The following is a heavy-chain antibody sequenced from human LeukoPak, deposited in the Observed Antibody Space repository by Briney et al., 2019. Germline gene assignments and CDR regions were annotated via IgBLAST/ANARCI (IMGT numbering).Heavy chain of an antibody. CDR2: INSDGSST. CDR1: GFSFSSYW. Sequence: PGRSPRLSCAASGFSFSSYWMHWVRQAPGKGLVWVSRINSDGSSTRYADSVKGRFTISRDNAKNTLYLQMNSLRAEDTAVYYCASQILTGYYYFDYWGQGTLVTVSS. J-gene: IGHJ4*02. D-gene: IGHD3-9*01. V-gene: IGHV3-74*01. CDR3: ASQILTGYYYFDY.